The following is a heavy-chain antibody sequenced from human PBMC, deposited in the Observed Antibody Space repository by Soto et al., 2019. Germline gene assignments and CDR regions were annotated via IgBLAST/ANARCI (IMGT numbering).Heavy chain of an antibody. Sequence: HSETLSLTCTVSGGSISRYYWSWIRQPPGEGLEWIGYIYYSGSTNYNPSLKSRVTISVDTSKNQFSLKLSSVTAADTAVYYCAREVPYYYGSGRSKWFDPWGQGTLVTVSS. CDR2: IYYSGST. CDR1: GGSISRYY. J-gene: IGHJ5*02. V-gene: IGHV4-59*01. D-gene: IGHD3-10*01. CDR3: AREVPYYYGSGRSKWFDP.